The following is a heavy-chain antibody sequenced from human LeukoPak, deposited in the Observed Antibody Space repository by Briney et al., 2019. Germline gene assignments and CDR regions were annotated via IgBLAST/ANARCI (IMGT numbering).Heavy chain of an antibody. V-gene: IGHV1-18*01. CDR2: ISAYNGNT. J-gene: IGHJ6*02. Sequence: ASVKVSCKASGYTFTSYGISWVRQAPGQGLEWMGWISAYNGNTNYAQKLQGRVTVTTDTSTSTAYMELRSLRSDDTAVYYCARAWFGELSRYYYYYGMDVWGQGTTVTVSS. CDR1: GYTFTSYG. D-gene: IGHD3-10*01. CDR3: ARAWFGELSRYYYYYGMDV.